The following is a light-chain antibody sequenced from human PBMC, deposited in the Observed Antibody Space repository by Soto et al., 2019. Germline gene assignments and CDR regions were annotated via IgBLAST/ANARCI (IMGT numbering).Light chain of an antibody. CDR3: QQYDSSVWT. CDR1: QSVNSGY. CDR2: GAS. V-gene: IGKV3-20*01. Sequence: EIVLTQSPGTLSLSPGERATLSCRASQSVNSGYLAWYQQKPGQAPRLLIYGASTRATGIPDRFSGSESGKDFTLTISRLEPEDFAVYYCQQYDSSVWTFGQGTKVEIK. J-gene: IGKJ1*01.